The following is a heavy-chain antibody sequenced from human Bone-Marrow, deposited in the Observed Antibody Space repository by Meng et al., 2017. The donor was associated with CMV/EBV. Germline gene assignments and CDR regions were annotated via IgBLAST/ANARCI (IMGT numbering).Heavy chain of an antibody. CDR3: AKDRGGSGSYEVDY. J-gene: IGHJ4*02. CDR2: IRYDGSNK. CDR1: GFTFNSYG. V-gene: IGHV3-30*02. Sequence: GESLKISCAASGFTFNSYGIHWVRQAPGKGLEWVAFIRYDGSNKYYADSVKGRFTISRDNSKNTLYLQMNSLRAEDTAVYYCAKDRGGSGSYEVDYWGQGALVTGSS. D-gene: IGHD3-10*01.